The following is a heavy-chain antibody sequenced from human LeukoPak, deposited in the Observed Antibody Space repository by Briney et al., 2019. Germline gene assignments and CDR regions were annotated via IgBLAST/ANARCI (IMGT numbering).Heavy chain of an antibody. J-gene: IGHJ6*02. V-gene: IGHV4-4*07. CDR1: GGSISSYY. D-gene: IGHD6-13*01. Sequence: PSETLSLTCTVSGGSISSYYWSWIRQPAGKGLEWIGRIYTSGSTNYNHSLKSRVTMSVDTSKNQFSLKLSSVTAADTAVYYCARDGRPIAAAGHYYYGMDVWGQGTTVTVSS. CDR2: IYTSGST. CDR3: ARDGRPIAAAGHYYYGMDV.